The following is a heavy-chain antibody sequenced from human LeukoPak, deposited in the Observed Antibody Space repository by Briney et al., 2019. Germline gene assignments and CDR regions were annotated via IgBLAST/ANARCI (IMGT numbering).Heavy chain of an antibody. Sequence: SVKVSCKASGGTFSSYAISWVRQAPGQGLEWMGGIIPIFGTANYAQKFQGRVTITTDESTSTAYMELSSLRSDDTAVYYCARVGDPQTLDYWGQGTLVTVSS. CDR3: ARVGDPQTLDY. J-gene: IGHJ4*02. D-gene: IGHD4-23*01. V-gene: IGHV1-69*05. CDR2: IIPIFGTA. CDR1: GGTFSSYA.